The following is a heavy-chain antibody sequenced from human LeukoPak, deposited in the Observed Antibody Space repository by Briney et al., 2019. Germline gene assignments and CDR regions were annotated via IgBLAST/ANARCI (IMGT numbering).Heavy chain of an antibody. D-gene: IGHD2-2*01. J-gene: IGHJ4*02. CDR2: IFHSGST. V-gene: IGHV4-4*02. CDR3: ARGVVPAALFDY. CDR1: GGSISSSNW. Sequence: SETLSLTCAVSGGSISSSNWWSWVRQPPGKGLEWIGEIFHSGSTNYNPSLKSRVTISVDKSKNQFSLKLSPVTAADTAVYYCARGVVPAALFDYWGQGTLVTVSS.